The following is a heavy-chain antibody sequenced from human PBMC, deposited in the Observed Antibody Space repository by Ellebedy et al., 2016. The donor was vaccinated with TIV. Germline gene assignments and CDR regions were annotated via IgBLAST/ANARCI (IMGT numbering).Heavy chain of an antibody. Sequence: AASVKVSCKASGYTFTSYYIHWMRQPPGHGREWMGIMTAHDGDTTYAQKFQGRVTMTRDTSTPTVYMELTSLRCEDTAVYYCARADAMTKVSSPSAYWGQGTLVTVSS. V-gene: IGHV1-46*01. D-gene: IGHD4-17*01. CDR2: MTAHDGDT. CDR3: ARADAMTKVSSPSAY. CDR1: GYTFTSYY. J-gene: IGHJ4*02.